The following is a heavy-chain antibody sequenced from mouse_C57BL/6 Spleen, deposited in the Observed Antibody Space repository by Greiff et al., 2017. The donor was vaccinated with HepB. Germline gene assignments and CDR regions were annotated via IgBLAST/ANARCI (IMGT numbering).Heavy chain of an antibody. CDR1: GFTFSSYA. J-gene: IGHJ2*01. V-gene: IGHV5-4*01. CDR3: ARDRNYGSSYRYYFDY. Sequence: EVKLVESGGGLVKPGGSLKLSCAASGFTFSSYAMSWVRQTPEKRLEWVATISDGGSYTYYPDNVKGRFTISRDNAKNNLYLQMSHLKSEDTAMYYCARDRNYGSSYRYYFDYWGQGTTLTVSS. D-gene: IGHD1-1*01. CDR2: ISDGGSYT.